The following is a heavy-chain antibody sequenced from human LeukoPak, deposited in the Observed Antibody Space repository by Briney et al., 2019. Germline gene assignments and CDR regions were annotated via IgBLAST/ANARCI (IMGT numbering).Heavy chain of an antibody. CDR1: GYTFTSYG. Sequence: GASVKVSCKASGYTFTSYGISWVRQGPGRGLEWMGWISAYNGNTNYAQKLQGRVTMTTDTSTSTAYMELRSLRSDDTAVYYCARDRPVLRYFDWLLPTNWFDPWGQGTLVTVSS. CDR3: ARDRPVLRYFDWLLPTNWFDP. CDR2: ISAYNGNT. J-gene: IGHJ5*02. V-gene: IGHV1-18*01. D-gene: IGHD3-9*01.